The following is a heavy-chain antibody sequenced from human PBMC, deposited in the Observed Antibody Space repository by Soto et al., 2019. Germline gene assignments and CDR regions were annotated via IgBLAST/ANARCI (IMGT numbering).Heavy chain of an antibody. V-gene: IGHV3-23*01. Sequence: GGSLRLSCAASGFTFSSYAMTWVRQAPGKGLEWVSGIRGRGGSTDYADSVKGRFTISRDNTKNTLYLQMNSLRAEDTAIYYCAKEVTAAGKDYFDYWGQGTLVTVSS. D-gene: IGHD6-13*01. CDR1: GFTFSSYA. CDR2: IRGRGGST. J-gene: IGHJ4*02. CDR3: AKEVTAAGKDYFDY.